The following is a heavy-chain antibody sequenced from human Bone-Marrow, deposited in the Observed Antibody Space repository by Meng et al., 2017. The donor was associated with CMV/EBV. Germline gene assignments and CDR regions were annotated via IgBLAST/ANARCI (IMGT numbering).Heavy chain of an antibody. CDR1: GYTFTGYY. CDR3: ARDGADSIYGGNEEPDAFDI. CDR2: INPNSGGT. J-gene: IGHJ3*02. Sequence: ASVKVSCKASGYTFTGYYMHWVRQAPGQGLEWMGWINPNSGGTNYAQKFQGRVTMTRDTSISTAYMELSRLRSEDTAVYYCARDGADSIYGGNEEPDAFDIWGQGTMVTVS. V-gene: IGHV1-2*02. D-gene: IGHD4-23*01.